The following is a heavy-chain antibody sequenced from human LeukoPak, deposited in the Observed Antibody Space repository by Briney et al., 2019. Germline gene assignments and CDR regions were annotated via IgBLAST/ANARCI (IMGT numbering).Heavy chain of an antibody. CDR2: IYHSGST. CDR1: GYSISSGYY. D-gene: IGHD5-18*01. V-gene: IGHV4-38-2*01. J-gene: IGHJ4*02. Sequence: PSETLSLTCAVSGYSISSGYYWGWIRQPPGKGLESIGSIYHSGSTYYNPSLKSRVTISVDTSKNQFSLKLSSVTAAGTAVYYCARGGYSYAVPLLYWGQGTLVTVSS. CDR3: ARGGYSYAVPLLY.